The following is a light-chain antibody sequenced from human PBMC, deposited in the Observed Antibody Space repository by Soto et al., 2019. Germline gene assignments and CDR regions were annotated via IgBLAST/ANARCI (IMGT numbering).Light chain of an antibody. CDR3: QQYSNGVFT. CDR2: GAS. Sequence: EKVLTQSPATLSVSPGERVTLSCRASQSVSSSLAWYQQKPGQAPRLLIYGASTRATGIPARFSGSGSGTDVALTISSLQSEDFGVYYCQQYSNGVFTFGPGAKVDIK. J-gene: IGKJ3*01. CDR1: QSVSSS. V-gene: IGKV3-15*01.